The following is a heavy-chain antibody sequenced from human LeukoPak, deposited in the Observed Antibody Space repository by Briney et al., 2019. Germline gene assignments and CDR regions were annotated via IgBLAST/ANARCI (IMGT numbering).Heavy chain of an antibody. CDR1: GFTFSTYG. V-gene: IGHV3-23*01. CDR2: ISGSGGST. D-gene: IGHD6-6*01. Sequence: GGTLRLSCVASGFTFSTYGMSWVRQAPGKGLEWVSAISGSGGSTYYADSVKGRFTISRDNSKNTLYLQMNSLRAEDTALYYCARRGRAAHAFDIWGQGTMVTVSS. CDR3: ARRGRAAHAFDI. J-gene: IGHJ3*02.